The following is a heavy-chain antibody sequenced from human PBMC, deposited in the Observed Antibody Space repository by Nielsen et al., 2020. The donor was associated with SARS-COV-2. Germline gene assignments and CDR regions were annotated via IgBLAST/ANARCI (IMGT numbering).Heavy chain of an antibody. V-gene: IGHV3-9*01. CDR2: ISWNSGSI. CDR3: AIGLGGMDV. D-gene: IGHD7-27*01. Sequence: SLKISCAASGFTFDDYAMHWVRQAPGKGLEWVSGISWNSGSIGYADSVKGRFTISRDNAKNSLYLQMNSLRAEDTALYYCAIGLGGMDVWGQGTMVTVSS. CDR1: GFTFDDYA. J-gene: IGHJ3*01.